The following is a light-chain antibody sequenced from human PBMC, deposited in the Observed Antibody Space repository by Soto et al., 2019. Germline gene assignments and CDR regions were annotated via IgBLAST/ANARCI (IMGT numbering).Light chain of an antibody. CDR3: SSYTTTTRL. J-gene: IGLJ3*02. V-gene: IGLV2-14*01. Sequence: QSALTQPASVSGSPGQSITISCTGTSSDIGSNNYVSWFQQRPGKTPTLIIYEVSNRHSGVSNHFSGTKSGNTASQTISGLLPDDEAEYYCSSYTTTTRLFGGGTKVTVL. CDR2: EVS. CDR1: SSDIGSNNY.